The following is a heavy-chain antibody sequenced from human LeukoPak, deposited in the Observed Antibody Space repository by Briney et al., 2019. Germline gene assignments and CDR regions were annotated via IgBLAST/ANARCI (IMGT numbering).Heavy chain of an antibody. CDR3: ATCHYDFWSGYYRSGYWFDP. J-gene: IGHJ5*02. CDR2: FDPEDGET. D-gene: IGHD3-3*01. CDR1: GYTLTELS. V-gene: IGHV1-24*01. Sequence: GASVKVSCKVSGYTLTELSMHWVRQAPGEGLEWMGGFDPEDGETIYVQKFQGRVTMTEDTSTDTAYMELSSLRSEDTAVYYCATCHYDFWSGYYRSGYWFDPWGQGTLVTVSS.